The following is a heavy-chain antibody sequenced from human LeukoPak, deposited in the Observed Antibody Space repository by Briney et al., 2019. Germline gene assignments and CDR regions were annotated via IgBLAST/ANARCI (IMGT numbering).Heavy chain of an antibody. CDR1: GASISSDY. CDR2: IYYSGAT. Sequence: SETLSLTCTVSGASISSDYWGWIRQPPGKGLEWIGSIYYSGATYYNPSFKSRVTISLDTSKNQFSLNVSSVSAADTAVYFCAREPSGRLGMGYWGQGTLVTVSS. J-gene: IGHJ4*02. D-gene: IGHD6-19*01. CDR3: AREPSGRLGMGY. V-gene: IGHV4-39*02.